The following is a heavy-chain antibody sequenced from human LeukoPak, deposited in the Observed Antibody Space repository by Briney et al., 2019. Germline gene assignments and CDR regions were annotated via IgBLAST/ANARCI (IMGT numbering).Heavy chain of an antibody. J-gene: IGHJ4*02. CDR1: GFTFSDYS. CDR3: ARQRGSGCLDY. D-gene: IGHD6-19*01. Sequence: GGSLRLSCAASGFTFSDYSMNWVRQAPGEGLEWVANIKQDGSETYYVDSVKGRFTISRDNAKNSLSLQLNSLRAEDTAVYYCARQRGSGCLDYWGQGTLVTVSS. V-gene: IGHV3-7*01. CDR2: IKQDGSET.